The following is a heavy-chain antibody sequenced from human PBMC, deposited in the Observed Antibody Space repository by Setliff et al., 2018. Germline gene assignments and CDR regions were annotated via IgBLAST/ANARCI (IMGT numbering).Heavy chain of an antibody. V-gene: IGHV3-23*01. CDR1: GFTFSSSS. J-gene: IGHJ4*02. CDR3: AKFSSVPGSRFFDY. CDR2: INSGGSST. Sequence: PGGSLRLSCAASGFTFSSSSVTWVRQAPGKGLEWVSAINSGGSSTYYADSVKGRFTIFRDNSKNTLYLQMNSLRAEDTAIYSCAKFSSVPGSRFFDYWGQGALVTVSS. D-gene: IGHD2-2*01.